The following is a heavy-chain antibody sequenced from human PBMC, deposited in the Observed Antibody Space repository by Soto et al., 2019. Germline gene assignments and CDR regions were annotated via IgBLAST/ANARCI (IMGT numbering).Heavy chain of an antibody. D-gene: IGHD2-2*01. V-gene: IGHV3-33*01. Sequence: QVQLVESGGGVVQPGRSLRLSCAASGFTFSSYGMHWVRQAPGKGLEWVAVIWYDGSNKYYADSVKGRFTISRDNSKNTLYLQMSSLRAEDTAVYYCARSGGDIVVVPAAMPGVWGQGTLVTVSS. J-gene: IGHJ4*02. CDR2: IWYDGSNK. CDR3: ARSGGDIVVVPAAMPGV. CDR1: GFTFSSYG.